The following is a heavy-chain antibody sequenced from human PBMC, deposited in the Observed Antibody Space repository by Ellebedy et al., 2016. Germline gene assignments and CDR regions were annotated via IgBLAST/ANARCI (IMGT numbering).Heavy chain of an antibody. J-gene: IGHJ4*02. D-gene: IGHD2-2*01. Sequence: GGSLRLSCRGSGYSFTNYWIGWVRQMPGKGLEWMGIIYPGDSDTGYSPSFQGQGTISADKSINTAYMQWSSLKASDTAMFYCARRVPRASCYACFDSWGQGTLVTVSS. CDR1: GYSFTNYW. CDR2: IYPGDSDT. CDR3: ARRVPRASCYACFDS. V-gene: IGHV5-51*01.